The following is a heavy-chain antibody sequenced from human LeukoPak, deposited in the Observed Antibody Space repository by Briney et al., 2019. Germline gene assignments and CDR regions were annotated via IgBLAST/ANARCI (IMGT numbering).Heavy chain of an antibody. CDR3: ARVIRIPEGQYNWFDP. Sequence: SETLSLTCTVSGGSISSGDYYWSWIRQHPGKGLEWIGYIFYSGSTYSNPSLRSRVTISVDTSKNQFSLKLSSVTAADTAIYYCARVIRIPEGQYNWFDPWGQGTLVTVSS. V-gene: IGHV4-31*03. CDR2: IFYSGST. D-gene: IGHD5-12*01. CDR1: GGSISSGDYY. J-gene: IGHJ5*02.